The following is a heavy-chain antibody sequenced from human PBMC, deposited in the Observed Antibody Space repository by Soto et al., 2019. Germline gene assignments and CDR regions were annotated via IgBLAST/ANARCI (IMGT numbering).Heavy chain of an antibody. CDR3: ARGGAVVVPGAVDRHNWFDP. V-gene: IGHV1-69*02. Sequence: QVQLVQSGAEVKKPGSSVKVSCEASGGTFSSYSFSWVRQAPGQGLEWMGRVIPILGMANYAQKFQGRVTITADKSTSTVSRAMTGLRSEDTAVYYCARGGAVVVPGAVDRHNWFDPWGQGTLVTVSS. CDR2: VIPILGMA. D-gene: IGHD2-2*01. CDR1: GGTFSSYS. J-gene: IGHJ5*02.